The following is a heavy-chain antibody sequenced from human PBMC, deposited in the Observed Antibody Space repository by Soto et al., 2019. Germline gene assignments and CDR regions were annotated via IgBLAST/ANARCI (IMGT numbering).Heavy chain of an antibody. D-gene: IGHD2-2*01. Sequence: SETLSLTCTVSGGSISSSSYYWGWIRQPPGKGLEWIGSIYYSGSTYYNPSLKSRVTISVDTSKNQFSLKLSSVTAADTAVYYCARHEGIFEYIPAAICWFDPWGQGTLVTVSS. CDR1: GGSISSSSYY. CDR2: IYYSGST. V-gene: IGHV4-39*01. CDR3: ARHEGIFEYIPAAICWFDP. J-gene: IGHJ5*02.